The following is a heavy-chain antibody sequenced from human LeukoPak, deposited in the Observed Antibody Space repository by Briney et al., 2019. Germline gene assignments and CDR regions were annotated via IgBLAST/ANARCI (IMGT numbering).Heavy chain of an antibody. CDR3: ARGLGDYNTDWFPVSGY. CDR1: GYTFTSYG. Sequence: SVKVSCKASGYTFTSYGISWVRQATGQGLEWMGWMNPGSGDTAYAQKFQGRVTMTRDTSMSTAYMELNSLGSEDTAIYYCARGLGDYNTDWFPVSGYWGQGTPVTVSS. CDR2: MNPGSGDT. V-gene: IGHV1-8*02. D-gene: IGHD3-9*01. J-gene: IGHJ4*02.